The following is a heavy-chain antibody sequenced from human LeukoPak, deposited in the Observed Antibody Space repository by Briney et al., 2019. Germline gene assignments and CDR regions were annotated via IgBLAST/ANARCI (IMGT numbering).Heavy chain of an antibody. CDR3: ARGHDYGDYGAFAYYFDY. D-gene: IGHD4-17*01. CDR2: IYSGGNT. Sequence: GGSLRLSCAASGFVVSSNYMSWVRQPPGKGLEWVSVIYSGGNTFYPDSVKGRFTISRDSSKNMVYLQMTSLRAEDTAVYYCARGHDYGDYGAFAYYFDYWGQGTLVTVSS. J-gene: IGHJ4*02. V-gene: IGHV3-66*01. CDR1: GFVVSSNY.